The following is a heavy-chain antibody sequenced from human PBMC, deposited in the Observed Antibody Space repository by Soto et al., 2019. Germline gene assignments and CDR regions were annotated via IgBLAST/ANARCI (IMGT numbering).Heavy chain of an antibody. D-gene: IGHD1-1*01. J-gene: IGHJ3*02. Sequence: QVQLVESGGGVVQPGRPPRLSCAASGFTFSSFAMHWVRQAPGKGLEWVAVISYDGSNTYYADSVKGRFTISRDNSKNTVYLQMNSVRGEDTALYYCGRRKAGWNGVRYAFDIWGQGTMFTVSS. V-gene: IGHV3-30-3*01. CDR3: GRRKAGWNGVRYAFDI. CDR1: GFTFSSFA. CDR2: ISYDGSNT.